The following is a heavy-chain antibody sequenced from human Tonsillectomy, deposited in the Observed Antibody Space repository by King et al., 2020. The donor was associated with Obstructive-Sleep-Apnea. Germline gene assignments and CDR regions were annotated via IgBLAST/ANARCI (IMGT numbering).Heavy chain of an antibody. CDR2: IYYSGST. D-gene: IGHD5-12*01. CDR3: ARVRIGYDGSYGMDV. Sequence: VQLQESGPGLVKPSETLSLTCTVSGGSIRSYYWSWIRQPPGMGLEWIGYIYYSGSTNYNPSLKSRVTISVDTSKSQFSLKLSSVTAADTAVYYCARVRIGYDGSYGMDVWGQGTMVTVSS. V-gene: IGHV4-59*01. J-gene: IGHJ6*02. CDR1: GGSIRSYY.